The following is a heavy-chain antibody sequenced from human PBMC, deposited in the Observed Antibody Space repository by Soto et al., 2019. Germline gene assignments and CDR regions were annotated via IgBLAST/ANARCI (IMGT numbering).Heavy chain of an antibody. CDR3: ARVTYYYDSSGPSGVWFDP. J-gene: IGHJ5*02. V-gene: IGHV1-2*02. Sequence: VKVSCKASGYTFTGYYMHWVRQAPGQGLEWMGWINPNSGDTNYAQKLQGRVTMTTDTSTSTAYMELRSLRSDDTAVYYCARVTYYYDSSGPSGVWFDPWGQGTLVTVSS. CDR1: GYTFTGYY. D-gene: IGHD3-22*01. CDR2: INPNSGDT.